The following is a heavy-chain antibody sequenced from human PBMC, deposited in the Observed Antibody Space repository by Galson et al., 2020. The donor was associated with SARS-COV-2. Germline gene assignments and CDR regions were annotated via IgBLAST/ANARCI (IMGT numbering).Heavy chain of an antibody. CDR1: GQSFNGHY. Sequence: SETLSLTCDVYGQSFNGHYWSWIRQPPGKRLAWIRDINPTGSIHYSPSLKSRITLSADTSKNQFSLKLTSVTAADTAVYFCARGQRQVNMVLMIVSSGAFYFDSWGQGTLVTVSS. CDR3: ARGQRQVNMVLMIVSSGAFYFDS. CDR2: INPTGSI. J-gene: IGHJ4*02. D-gene: IGHD2-8*01. V-gene: IGHV4-34*01.